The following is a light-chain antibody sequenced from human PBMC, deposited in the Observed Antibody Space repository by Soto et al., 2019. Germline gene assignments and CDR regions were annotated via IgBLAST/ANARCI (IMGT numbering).Light chain of an antibody. CDR2: DNN. V-gene: IGLV1-51*01. CDR3: GTWDSSLSAGFYV. CDR1: SSDVGGYNY. Sequence: QSVLTQPPSASGSPGQSVAISCTGTSSDVGGYNYVSWYQQLPGTAPKLLIYDNNKRPSGIPDRFSGSKSGTSATLGITGLQTGDEADYYCGTWDSSLSAGFYVFGTGTKVTVL. J-gene: IGLJ1*01.